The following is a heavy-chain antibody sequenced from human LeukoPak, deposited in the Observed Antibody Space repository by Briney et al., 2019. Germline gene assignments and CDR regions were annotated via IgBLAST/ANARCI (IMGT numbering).Heavy chain of an antibody. V-gene: IGHV3-21*01. D-gene: IGHD4-17*01. CDR3: ARVRRAYGDYGCFDY. CDR2: ISSSSSYI. J-gene: IGHJ4*02. CDR1: GFTFSSYS. Sequence: PGGSLRLSCAASGFTFSSYSMNWVRQAPGKGLEWVSSISSSSSYIYYADPVKGRFTISRDNAKNSLYLQMNSLRAEDTAVYYCARVRRAYGDYGCFDYWGQGTLVTVSS.